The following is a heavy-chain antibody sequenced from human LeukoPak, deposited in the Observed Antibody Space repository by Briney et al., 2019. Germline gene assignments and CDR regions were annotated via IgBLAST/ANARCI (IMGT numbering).Heavy chain of an antibody. J-gene: IGHJ4*02. V-gene: IGHV3-23*01. Sequence: PGGSLRLSCTASGFTFSNYAMRWVRQAPGKGLEWVSTISGSDGRTYYADSVKGRFTISRDNSKNTLYLQMNSLRVEDTAIYYCAKGRGYCTGGSCYSDYWGQGTLVTVSS. CDR2: ISGSDGRT. CDR1: GFTFSNYA. D-gene: IGHD2-15*01. CDR3: AKGRGYCTGGSCYSDY.